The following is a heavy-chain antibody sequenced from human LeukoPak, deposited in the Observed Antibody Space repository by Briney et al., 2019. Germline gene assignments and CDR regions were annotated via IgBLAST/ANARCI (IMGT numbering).Heavy chain of an antibody. CDR1: GGSFTNCP. Sequence: SVKVSCKASGGSFTNCPFHWVRQAPGQGLEWMGGIIPIFGTTNYARKFRGRVTLTADKSTRTAYMELSSLRSEDTAVYYCARDNDSRDPPHFDYWGQGTLVTVSS. J-gene: IGHJ4*02. CDR2: IIPIFGTT. CDR3: ARDNDSRDPPHFDY. V-gene: IGHV1-69*06. D-gene: IGHD3-16*01.